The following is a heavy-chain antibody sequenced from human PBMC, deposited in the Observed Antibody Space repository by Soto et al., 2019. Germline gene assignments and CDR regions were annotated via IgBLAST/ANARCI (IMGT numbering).Heavy chain of an antibody. V-gene: IGHV4-59*01. J-gene: IGHJ4*02. D-gene: IGHD3-3*02. CDR1: GGSIGSFY. Sequence: SATQSLTCTVSGGSIGSFYWSWIRQSPGLTLEWIGYIYASRATTYNPSLESRITMSVDIPNNEFSLDLTSVTAADTAVYYCARSHSFDGSIYHYYFDRWGPGTLVTVSS. CDR3: ARSHSFDGSIYHYYFDR. CDR2: IYASRAT.